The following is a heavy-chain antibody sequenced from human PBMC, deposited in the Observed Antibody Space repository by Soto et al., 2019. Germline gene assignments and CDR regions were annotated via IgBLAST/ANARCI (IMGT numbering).Heavy chain of an antibody. CDR2: ISWNSGSI. D-gene: IGHD6-13*01. J-gene: IGHJ4*02. CDR1: GFTFDDYA. V-gene: IGHV3-9*01. Sequence: SLRLSCAASGFTFDDYAMHWVRQAPGKGLEWVSGISWNSGSIGYAGSVKGRFTISRDNAKNSLYLQMNSLRAEDTASYYCAKDKYESSSWSTQFDYWGQGTLVTVSS. CDR3: AKDKYESSSWSTQFDY.